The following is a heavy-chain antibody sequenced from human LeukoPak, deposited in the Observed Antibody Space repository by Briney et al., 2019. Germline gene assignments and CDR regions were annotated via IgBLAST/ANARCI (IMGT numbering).Heavy chain of an antibody. J-gene: IGHJ4*02. CDR2: ISSSSSTI. V-gene: IGHV3-48*01. CDR3: ARDSITIFGVINY. Sequence: GGSLRLSCAASGFTFSSYSMNWVRQAPGKGLERVSYISSSSSTIYYADSVKGRFTISRDNAKNSLYLQMNSLRAEDTAVYYCARDSITIFGVINYWGQGTLVTVSS. D-gene: IGHD3-3*01. CDR1: GFTFSSYS.